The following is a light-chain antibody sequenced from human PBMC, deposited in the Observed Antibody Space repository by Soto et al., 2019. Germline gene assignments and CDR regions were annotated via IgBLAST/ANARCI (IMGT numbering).Light chain of an antibody. Sequence: ESVLTQSPGTLSLSPGERASLSCRASQSIANSLAWYQQNPDQAPRLLIFGASKRATGIPDRFSGSGSGTDFALTISRLEPGDFAVYHCQQYGGSPRTFGEGTKVE. V-gene: IGKV3-20*01. CDR1: QSIANS. J-gene: IGKJ1*01. CDR3: QQYGGSPRT. CDR2: GAS.